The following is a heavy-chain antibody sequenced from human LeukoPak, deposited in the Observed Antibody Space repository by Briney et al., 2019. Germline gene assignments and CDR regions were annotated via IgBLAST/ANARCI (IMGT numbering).Heavy chain of an antibody. Sequence: SGSLSLTPAVSGGPICSLLLSWVPQPAGPGREGIGGMDISGSANSNTSLTRRVSMSVYPSKHQFSLNLCSLTAADTAVFYCVREKAGSNREFDYWGQGTLVTVSS. CDR2: MDISGSA. CDR3: VREKAGSNREFDY. J-gene: IGHJ4*02. D-gene: IGHD6-13*01. V-gene: IGHV4-4*07. CDR1: GGPICSLL.